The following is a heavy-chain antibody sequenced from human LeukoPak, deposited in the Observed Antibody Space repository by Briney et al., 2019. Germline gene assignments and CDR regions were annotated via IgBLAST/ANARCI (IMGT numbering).Heavy chain of an antibody. CDR1: GFTVSSNY. Sequence: PGGSLRLSCAASGFTVSSNYMSWVRQAPGKGLEWVSAISGSGGSTYYADSVKGRFTISRDNSKNTLYLQMNSLRAEDTAVYYCAKPYYYGSGPRDYWGQGTLVTVSS. CDR3: AKPYYYGSGPRDY. CDR2: ISGSGGST. J-gene: IGHJ4*02. V-gene: IGHV3-23*01. D-gene: IGHD3-10*01.